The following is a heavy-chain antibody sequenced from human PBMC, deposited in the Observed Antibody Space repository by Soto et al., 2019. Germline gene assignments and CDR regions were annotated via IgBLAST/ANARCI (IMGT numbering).Heavy chain of an antibody. CDR1: GGSISSSSYY. J-gene: IGHJ4*02. CDR2: IYYSGST. CDR3: ARTTTVTTNYFDY. V-gene: IGHV4-39*01. D-gene: IGHD4-4*01. Sequence: SETLSLTCTVSGGSISSSSYYWGWIRQPPGKGLEWIGSIYYSGSTYYNPSLKSRVTISVDTSKNQFSLKLSSVTAADTAVYYCARTTTVTTNYFDYWGQGTLVTVSS.